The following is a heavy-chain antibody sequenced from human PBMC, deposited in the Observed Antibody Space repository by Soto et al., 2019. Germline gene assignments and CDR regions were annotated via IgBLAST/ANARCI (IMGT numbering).Heavy chain of an antibody. Sequence: QVQLVQSGAEVRRPGSSVKVYCKASGGTFGSNAISWVRQAPGQGLEWMGNIIPIFGTINTAQKFQGRVTITADESTNRAYMELSSLRTEDTAVYYCAREGYTFAPGEVRGAFDIWGQGTMVTVSS. D-gene: IGHD1-1*01. J-gene: IGHJ3*02. CDR3: AREGYTFAPGEVRGAFDI. V-gene: IGHV1-69*15. CDR2: IIPIFGTI. CDR1: GGTFGSNA.